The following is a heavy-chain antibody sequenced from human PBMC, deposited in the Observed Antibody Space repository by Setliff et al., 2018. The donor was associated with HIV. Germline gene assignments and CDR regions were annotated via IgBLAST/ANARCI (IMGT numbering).Heavy chain of an antibody. CDR1: GFTFNSFD. J-gene: IGHJ6*03. V-gene: IGHV3-13*01. D-gene: IGHD3-10*01. CDR3: ARVKGVITMVRGGTYYYYYMDV. Sequence: GESLKISCAASGFTFNSFDIHWVRQATGEGLEWVSAIGTAGATYYAGSVKGRFTISRDNAKNSLSLQMNSLRAADTAVYYCARVKGVITMVRGGTYYYYYMDVWGKGTTVTVSS. CDR2: IGTAGAT.